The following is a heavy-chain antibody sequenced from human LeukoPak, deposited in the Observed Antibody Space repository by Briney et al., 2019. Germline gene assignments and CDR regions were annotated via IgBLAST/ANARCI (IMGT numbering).Heavy chain of an antibody. Sequence: SQTLSLTCAVSGGSISSGGYSWSWLRQPPGKGLEWIGYIYHSGSTYYNPSLKSRVTISVDRSKNQFSLKLSSVTAADTAVYYCARGEGWFDPWGQGTLVTVSS. CDR2: IYHSGST. V-gene: IGHV4-30-2*01. CDR3: ARGEGWFDP. J-gene: IGHJ5*02. CDR1: GGSISSGGYS.